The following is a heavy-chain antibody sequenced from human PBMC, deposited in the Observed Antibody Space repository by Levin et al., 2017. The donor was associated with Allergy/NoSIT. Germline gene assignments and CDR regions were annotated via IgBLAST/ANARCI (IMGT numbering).Heavy chain of an antibody. D-gene: IGHD6-13*01. J-gene: IGHJ6*03. CDR1: GYTFTSYG. V-gene: IGHV1-18*01. Sequence: GGSLRLSCKASGYTFTSYGISWVRQAPGQGLEWMGWISAYNGNTNYAQKLQGRVTMTTDTSTSTAYMELRSLRSDDTAVYYCGRGIPLLYYMDVWGKGTTVTVSS. CDR3: GRGIPLLYYMDV. CDR2: ISAYNGNT.